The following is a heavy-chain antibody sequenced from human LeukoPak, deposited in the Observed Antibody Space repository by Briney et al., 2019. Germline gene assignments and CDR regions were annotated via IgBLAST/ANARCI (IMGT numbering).Heavy chain of an antibody. Sequence: GGSLRLSCAASGFTFSSYWMHWVRQAPEKGLVWVSRINSDGSSTSYADSVKGRFTISRDNAKNTLYLQMNSLRAEDTAVYYCARETLWFGELYDYWGQGTLVTVSS. J-gene: IGHJ4*02. CDR1: GFTFSSYW. V-gene: IGHV3-74*01. CDR3: ARETLWFGELYDY. CDR2: INSDGSST. D-gene: IGHD3-10*01.